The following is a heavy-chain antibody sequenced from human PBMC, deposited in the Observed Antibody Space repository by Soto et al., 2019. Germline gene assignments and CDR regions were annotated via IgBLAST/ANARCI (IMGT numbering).Heavy chain of an antibody. Sequence: VASVKVSCKASGGTFNSYAISWVRQAPGQGLEWMGGIIPIFGTAKYAQKFQGRVTITADESTSTAYMELSSLRSEDTAVYYCARPMRYYYDSSGQSAWFDPWGQGTLVTVSS. CDR3: ARPMRYYYDSSGQSAWFDP. CDR1: GGTFNSYA. D-gene: IGHD3-22*01. V-gene: IGHV1-69*13. J-gene: IGHJ5*02. CDR2: IIPIFGTA.